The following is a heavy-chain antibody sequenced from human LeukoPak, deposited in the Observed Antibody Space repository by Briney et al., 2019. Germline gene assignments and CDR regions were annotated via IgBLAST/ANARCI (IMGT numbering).Heavy chain of an antibody. CDR3: ARVASRPGAYGDHFDY. D-gene: IGHD4-17*01. Sequence: KSSETLSLTCTVSGGSISSYYWNWIRQPRGKGLEWIGYIYYSGSTNYNPSLKSRVTILVDVSKNQFSLKLSSVTAADTAVYYCARVASRPGAYGDHFDYWGQGTLVTVSS. J-gene: IGHJ4*02. V-gene: IGHV4-59*01. CDR2: IYYSGST. CDR1: GGSISSYY.